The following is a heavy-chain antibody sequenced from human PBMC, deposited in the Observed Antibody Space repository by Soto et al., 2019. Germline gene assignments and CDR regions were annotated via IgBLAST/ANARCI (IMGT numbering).Heavy chain of an antibody. CDR1: GFTFSSYV. CDR2: IDGSGYDK. V-gene: IGHV3-23*01. CDR3: VKEIVAAAYAATSAFDL. D-gene: IGHD2-21*01. J-gene: IGHJ4*02. Sequence: EVQLLESGGGLVQPGGSLRLSCETSGFTFSSYVMGWVRQAPGAGLEWVPVIDGSGYDKSLADSVKGRFTISRDNSKDTLYLEMNSLRAEDTGIYYCVKEIVAAAYAATSAFDLWGQGTLVTVST.